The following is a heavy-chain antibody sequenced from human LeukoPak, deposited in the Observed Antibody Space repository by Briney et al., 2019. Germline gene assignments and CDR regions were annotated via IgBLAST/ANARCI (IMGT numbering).Heavy chain of an antibody. CDR2: MNPKSGNT. D-gene: IGHD3-16*01. Sequence: ASVKVSCKASGYTFTSYDMNWVRQATGQGLEWMGWMNPKSGNTGYAQKFQGRVTISRNTSISTAYMELSSLRSEDTAVYYCARGPAPLTIEGVTIHYHYYMDVWGKGTTVTVSS. J-gene: IGHJ6*03. CDR3: ARGPAPLTIEGVTIHYHYYMDV. V-gene: IGHV1-8*03. CDR1: GYTFTSYD.